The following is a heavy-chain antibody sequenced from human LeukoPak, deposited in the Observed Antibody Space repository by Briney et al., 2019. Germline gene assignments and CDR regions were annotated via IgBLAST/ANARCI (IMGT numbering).Heavy chain of an antibody. CDR3: ARDLWDRWLVGVPVGY. V-gene: IGHV1-18*01. Sequence: GASVKVSCKASGYTFTSYGISWVRQAPGQGLEWMGWISAYNGNTNYAQKLQGRVTMTTDTSTSTAYMELRSLRSDDTAVYYCARDLWDRWLVGVPVGYWGQGTLVTVSS. CDR1: GYTFTSYG. D-gene: IGHD6-19*01. J-gene: IGHJ4*02. CDR2: ISAYNGNT.